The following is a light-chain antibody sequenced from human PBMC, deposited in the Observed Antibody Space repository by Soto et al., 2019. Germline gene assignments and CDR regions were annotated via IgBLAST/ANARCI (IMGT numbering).Light chain of an antibody. CDR1: SSNIGAGYD. Sequence: QSVLTQPPSVSGAPGQRVTISCTGRSSNIGAGYDVHWYQQLPGTAPKLLIYGNSNRPSGVPDRFSGSKSGTSASLAITGLQAEDQADSYCQSYDSSLSGWVFGGGTKLTVL. CDR2: GNS. J-gene: IGLJ3*02. V-gene: IGLV1-40*01. CDR3: QSYDSSLSGWV.